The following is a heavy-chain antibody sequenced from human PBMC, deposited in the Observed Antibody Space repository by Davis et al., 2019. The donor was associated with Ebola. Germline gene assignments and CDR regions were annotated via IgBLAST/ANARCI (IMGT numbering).Heavy chain of an antibody. CDR2: IWYDGSNK. J-gene: IGHJ4*02. CDR1: GFTFSSYG. D-gene: IGHD4-17*01. Sequence: GGSLRLSCAASGFTFSSYGMHWVRQAPGKGLEWVAVIWYDGSNKYYADSVKGRFTISRDNSKNTLYLQMNSLRAEDTAVYYCAKEGDYGDYDYWGQGTLVTVSS. CDR3: AKEGDYGDYDY. V-gene: IGHV3-33*06.